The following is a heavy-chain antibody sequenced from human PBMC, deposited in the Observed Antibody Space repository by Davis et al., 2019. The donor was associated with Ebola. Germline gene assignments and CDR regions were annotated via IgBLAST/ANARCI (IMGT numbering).Heavy chain of an antibody. CDR3: ARRSERGYSYGPDFDY. J-gene: IGHJ4*02. CDR1: GYSFTTNW. CDR2: IYPGDSDT. V-gene: IGHV5-51*01. D-gene: IGHD5-18*01. Sequence: GESLKISCKGSGYSFTTNWIGWVRQMPGKGLEWMGIIYPGDSDTRYSPSFQGQVTISVDKSISTAYLQWSSLKASDTAMYYCARRSERGYSYGPDFDYWGQGTLVTVSS.